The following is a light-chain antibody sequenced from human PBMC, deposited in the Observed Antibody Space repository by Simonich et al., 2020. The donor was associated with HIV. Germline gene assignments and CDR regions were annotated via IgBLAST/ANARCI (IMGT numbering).Light chain of an antibody. J-gene: IGKJ2*01. CDR1: QSVGSSY. Sequence: EVVMTQAPATLSVSPGERATPPCRASQSVGSSYLAWYQQKPGQAPRLLIYVTSTRASCIPARFSGSGSGTAFTLTISSLQSEDFAVYYCQQYYSPPHTFGQGTKLEI. V-gene: IGKV3-15*01. CDR2: VTS. CDR3: QQYYSPPHT.